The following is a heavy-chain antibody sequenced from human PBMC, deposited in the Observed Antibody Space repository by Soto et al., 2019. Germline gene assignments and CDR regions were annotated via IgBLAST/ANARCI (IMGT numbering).Heavy chain of an antibody. CDR1: LFLVNTYA. CDR3: ARPGSGYDVLTGQYFYYFHAVDV. Sequence: GALLRSCPCSLFLVNTYAMHFCCQSPGNGGEGVAVISYDARNTYYADSVKGRFTISRDNSKNALYLQMNSLRPEDTAVYYCARPGSGYDVLTGQYFYYFHAVDVWGQGTTVTVSS. CDR2: ISYDARNT. D-gene: IGHD3-9*01. V-gene: IGHV3-30*04. J-gene: IGHJ6*02.